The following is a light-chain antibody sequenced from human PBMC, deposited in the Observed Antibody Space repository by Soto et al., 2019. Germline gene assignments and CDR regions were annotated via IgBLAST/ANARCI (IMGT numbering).Light chain of an antibody. Sequence: QSDLTQPPSASVPPGQSVAISCTGTSNDVGGYDYVSWYQQHPGKAPKLMIYDVSKRPSGVPDRFSGSKSGNTASLTVSGLQAEDETDYYCSSYAGTYIVFGTGTKVTVL. J-gene: IGLJ1*01. CDR2: DVS. CDR1: SNDVGGYDY. V-gene: IGLV2-8*01. CDR3: SSYAGTYIV.